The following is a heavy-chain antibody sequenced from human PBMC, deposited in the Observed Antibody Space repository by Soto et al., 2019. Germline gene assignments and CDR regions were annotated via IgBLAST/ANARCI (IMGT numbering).Heavy chain of an antibody. J-gene: IGHJ3*02. CDR2: IYHSGSA. CDR1: GGSVSSNDW. D-gene: IGHD2-21*01. CDR3: ARVPGVLVSSDDGFDI. Sequence: QVQLQESGPGLVKPSRTLSLTCAVSGGSVSSNDWWSWVRQCPGKGLGWMGEIYHSGSAHSNPSLTSRATRALDTSKTLFSLRLTSVTAADAAVYYWARVPGVLVSSDDGFDIWGPGTRVTVSS. V-gene: IGHV4-4*02.